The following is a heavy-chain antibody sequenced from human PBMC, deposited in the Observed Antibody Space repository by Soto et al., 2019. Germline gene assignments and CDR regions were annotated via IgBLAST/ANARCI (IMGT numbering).Heavy chain of an antibody. CDR3: ASPGYSSSWQDSYFDY. CDR2: ISSSGSTI. D-gene: IGHD6-13*01. J-gene: IGHJ4*02. V-gene: IGHV3-11*01. Sequence: SLRLSCAASGFTFSDYYMSWIRQAPGKGLEWVSYISSSGSTIYYADSVKGRFTISRDNAKNSLYLQMNSLRVEDTAVYYCASPGYSSSWQDSYFDYWGQGTLVTVSS. CDR1: GFTFSDYY.